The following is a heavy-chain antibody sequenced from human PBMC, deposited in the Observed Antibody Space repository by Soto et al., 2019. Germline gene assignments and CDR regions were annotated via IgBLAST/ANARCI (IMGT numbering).Heavy chain of an antibody. CDR2: IYYSGST. CDR3: ARNYDSSGAHDY. Sequence: QVQLQESGPGLVKPSQTLSLTCTVSGGSISSGGYYWSWIRQHPGKGLEWIGYIYYSGSTYYNPSLTSRVTISVDTSKNQVSLKLSSVTAADTAVYYCARNYDSSGAHDYWGQGTLVTVSS. J-gene: IGHJ4*02. D-gene: IGHD3-22*01. V-gene: IGHV4-31*03. CDR1: GGSISSGGYY.